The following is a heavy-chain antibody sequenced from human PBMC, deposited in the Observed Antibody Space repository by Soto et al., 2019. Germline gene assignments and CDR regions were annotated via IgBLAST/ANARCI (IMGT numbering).Heavy chain of an antibody. CDR1: GGSISSGGYS. V-gene: IGHV4-30-2*01. D-gene: IGHD5-12*01. J-gene: IGHJ4*02. CDR2: IYHSGST. Sequence: QLQLQESGSGLVKPSQTLSLTCAVSGGSISSGGYSWSWIRQPPGKGLEWIGYIYHSGSTYYNPSLKSRVNISVHRSKNQFSRKLSSVTAADTAVYYCAAGGGLPRYYWGQGTLVTVSS. CDR3: AAGGGLPRYY.